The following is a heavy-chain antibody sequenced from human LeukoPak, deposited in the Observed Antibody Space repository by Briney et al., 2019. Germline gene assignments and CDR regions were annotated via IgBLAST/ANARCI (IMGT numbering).Heavy chain of an antibody. CDR2: IYYSGST. CDR3: ARALSKSQWLVPEFDY. Sequence: SETLSLTCAVYGGPFSGYYWSWIRQHPAKGLEWIGYIYYSGSTYYNPSLKSRVTIPVDTSKNQFSLKLSSVTAADTAVYYCARALSKSQWLVPEFDYWGQGTLVTVSS. J-gene: IGHJ4*02. CDR1: GGPFSGYY. D-gene: IGHD6-19*01. V-gene: IGHV4-31*11.